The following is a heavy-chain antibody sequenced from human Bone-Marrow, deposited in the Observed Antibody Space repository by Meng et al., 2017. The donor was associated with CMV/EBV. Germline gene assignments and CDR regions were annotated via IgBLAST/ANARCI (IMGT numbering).Heavy chain of an antibody. D-gene: IGHD3-3*01. CDR3: AKTRTCYGFWSGYIDF. V-gene: IGHV3-74*01. Sequence: GESLKISCAASGFTFSSYWMHWVRQAPGKGLVWVSRINSDGSSTSYADSVKGRFTISRDKSKNTLYLQMNSLRAEDTAVYYFAKTRTCYGFWSGYIDFWGQGTLVTVSS. CDR2: INSDGSST. J-gene: IGHJ4*02. CDR1: GFTFSSYW.